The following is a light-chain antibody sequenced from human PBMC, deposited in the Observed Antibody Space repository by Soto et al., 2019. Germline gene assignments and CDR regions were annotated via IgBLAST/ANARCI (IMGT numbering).Light chain of an antibody. CDR1: SGDIGSYNR. V-gene: IGLV2-14*01. CDR2: EVT. J-gene: IGLJ1*01. CDR3: SSYTNIKTRACV. Sequence: QSALTQPASVSGSPGQSITISCTGTSGDIGSYNRVSWYQQHPGKAPKLIIYEVTDRPSGVSNRFSVSKSGNTASLTISGLQAYDEAEYYCSSYTNIKTRACVFGTGTKVTVL.